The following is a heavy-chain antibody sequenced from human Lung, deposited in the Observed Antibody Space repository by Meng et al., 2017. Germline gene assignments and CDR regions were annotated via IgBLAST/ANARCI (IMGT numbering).Heavy chain of an antibody. CDR1: GGTFSSYA. D-gene: IGHD4-23*01. J-gene: IGHJ6*02. Sequence: SVKVSCKASGGTFSSYAISWVRRAPGQGLEWMGGIIPIFGTANYAQKFQGRVTITADKSTSTAYMELSSLRSEDTAVYYCVSLTHYHYYGMDVWGQGTSVTVPS. V-gene: IGHV1-69*06. CDR2: IIPIFGTA. CDR3: VSLTHYHYYGMDV.